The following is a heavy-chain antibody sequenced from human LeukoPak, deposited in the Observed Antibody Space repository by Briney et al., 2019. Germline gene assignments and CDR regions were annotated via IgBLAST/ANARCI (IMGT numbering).Heavy chain of an antibody. Sequence: GGSLRLSCAASGFTFSGYAMSWVRQAPGKGLEWVSAISGSGGSTYYADSVKGRFTISRDNSKNTLYLQMNSLRAEDTAVYYCATAVEDFWSGFVAFDIWGQGTMVTVSS. CDR1: GFTFSGYA. V-gene: IGHV3-23*01. D-gene: IGHD3-3*01. CDR2: ISGSGGST. J-gene: IGHJ3*02. CDR3: ATAVEDFWSGFVAFDI.